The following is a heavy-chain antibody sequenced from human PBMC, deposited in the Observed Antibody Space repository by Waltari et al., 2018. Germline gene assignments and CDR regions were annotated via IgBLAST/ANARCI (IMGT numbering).Heavy chain of an antibody. CDR1: EYTLTSSY. CDR3: ALDRGALWMDV. V-gene: IGHV1-46*01. Sequence: QVQLVQSGAEVKKPGASVKISCKTSEYTLTSSYIHWVRQAPGQGLEWMGIINPIGGSTIYAQQFQGRVTMTRDTSTSTVYMELSSLRSEDTAVYYCALDRGALWMDVWGQGTTVTVSS. D-gene: IGHD2-21*01. CDR2: INPIGGST. J-gene: IGHJ6*02.